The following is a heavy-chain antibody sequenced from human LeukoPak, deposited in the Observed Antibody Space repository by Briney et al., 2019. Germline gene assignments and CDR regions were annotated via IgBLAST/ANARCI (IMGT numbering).Heavy chain of an antibody. D-gene: IGHD3-3*01. CDR2: IYYSGST. V-gene: IGHV4-59*01. J-gene: IGHJ5*02. CDR1: GGSISSYY. CDR3: ARVLLSNYDFWSGYSNWFDP. Sequence: PSETLFLTCTVSGGSISSYYWSWIRQPPGKGLEWIGYIYYSGSTNYNPSLKSRVTISVDTSKNQFSLKLSSVTAADTAVYYCARVLLSNYDFWSGYSNWFDPWGQGTLVTVSS.